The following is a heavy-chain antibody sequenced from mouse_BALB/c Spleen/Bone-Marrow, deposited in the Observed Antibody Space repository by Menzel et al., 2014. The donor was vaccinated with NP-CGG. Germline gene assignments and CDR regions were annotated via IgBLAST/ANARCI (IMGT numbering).Heavy chain of an antibody. CDR2: ISSGGSST. J-gene: IGHJ2*01. Sequence: EVKLVESGEDLVKPGGSLKLSCVASGFTFSSYGMSWVRQTPDKRLEWVDTISSGGSSTYYPPSVKGRFTISRDNAKSTLYLQMSSLNSEDTAMYYCTRRPLQANSYFDCWGQGTTLTVSS. V-gene: IGHV5-6*02. D-gene: IGHD3-2*02. CDR3: TRRPLQANSYFDC. CDR1: GFTFSSYG.